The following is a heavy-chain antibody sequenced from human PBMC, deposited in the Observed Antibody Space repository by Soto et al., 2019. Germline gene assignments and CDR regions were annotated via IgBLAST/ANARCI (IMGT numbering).Heavy chain of an antibody. J-gene: IGHJ4*02. CDR1: RFTFSTYV. Sequence: QVQLVESGGGVVQPGRSLRLSCAASRFTFSTYVMHWVRQAPGKGLEWVAVIWYDGSDKYYADSVKGRFTISRDNSKNTLYLQMNSLRAEDTAVYYCARASGPFDYWGQGTLVTVSS. V-gene: IGHV3-33*01. D-gene: IGHD2-8*02. CDR2: IWYDGSDK. CDR3: ARASGPFDY.